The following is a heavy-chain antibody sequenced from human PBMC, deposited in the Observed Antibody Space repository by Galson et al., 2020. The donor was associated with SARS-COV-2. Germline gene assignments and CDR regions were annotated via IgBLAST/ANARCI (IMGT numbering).Heavy chain of an antibody. V-gene: IGHV5-51*01. CDR1: GYTFTNHW. CDR3: ARLEGSGGAVRTY. Sequence: GESLKISCRGSGYTFTNHWIAWVRQMPEKGLEWMGVIFPGDSDSRYSPSFQGQVTFSADKSINTAYLQWSSLKASDTAMYYCARLEGSGGAVRTYWGQGTLVTVSS. CDR2: IFPGDSDS. D-gene: IGHD3-3*01. J-gene: IGHJ4*02.